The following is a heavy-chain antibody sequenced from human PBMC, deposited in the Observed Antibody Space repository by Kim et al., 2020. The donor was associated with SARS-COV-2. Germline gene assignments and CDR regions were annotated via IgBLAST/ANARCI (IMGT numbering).Heavy chain of an antibody. CDR1: GYSFTSYW. D-gene: IGHD6-13*01. V-gene: IGHV5-51*01. J-gene: IGHJ6*02. CDR2: IYPGDSDT. CDR3: AKQPAYSSTYYYCMDV. Sequence: GESLKISCKGSGYSFTSYWIGWVRQMPGKGLEWMGIIYPGDSDTRYSPSFQGQVTIPADKSISTAYLQWRSLKASDAAMYYCAKQPAYSSTYYYCMDVWGQGTTLTVSS.